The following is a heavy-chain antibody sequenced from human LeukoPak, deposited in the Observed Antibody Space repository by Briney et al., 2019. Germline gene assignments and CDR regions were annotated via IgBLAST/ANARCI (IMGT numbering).Heavy chain of an antibody. D-gene: IGHD5-12*01. J-gene: IGHJ4*02. CDR1: GFTFSSYE. Sequence: GRSLRLSCAASGFTFSSYEMNWVRQAPGKGLEWVSYISSSGSTIYYADSVKGRFTISRDSAKNTLFLQMDSLRAEDTAVYYCVRGTSRKNGYSGDDPYWGQGTLVIVSS. V-gene: IGHV3-48*03. CDR3: VRGTSRKNGYSGDDPY. CDR2: ISSSGSTI.